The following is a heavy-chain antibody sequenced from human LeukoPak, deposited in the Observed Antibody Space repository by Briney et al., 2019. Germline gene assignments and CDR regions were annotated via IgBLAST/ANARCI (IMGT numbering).Heavy chain of an antibody. CDR3: ARATVTTSGNWFDP. Sequence: GGSLRLSSAASGFTFSSYWMHWVRQAPGKGLVWVSRINTDGSSTSYADSVKGRFTISRDNAKNTLYLQMNSLRAEDTAVYYCARATVTTSGNWFDPWRQGTLVTVSS. CDR1: GFTFSSYW. V-gene: IGHV3-74*01. CDR2: INTDGSST. J-gene: IGHJ5*02. D-gene: IGHD4-17*01.